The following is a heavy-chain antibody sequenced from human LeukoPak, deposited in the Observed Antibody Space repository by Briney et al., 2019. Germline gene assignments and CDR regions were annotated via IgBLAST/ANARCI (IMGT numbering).Heavy chain of an antibody. CDR3: ARDEGLPTNWYFDP. CDR2: IKEDGSDK. D-gene: IGHD7-27*01. CDR1: GFSFSSYW. J-gene: IGHJ5*02. V-gene: IGHV3-7*01. Sequence: QTGGSLRLSCAASGFSFSSYWMSWVRQAPGKGLEWVANIKEDGSDKHYVDSVKGRFTISRDNAKNSLYLQMKSLRAEDTAVYYRARDEGLPTNWYFDPWGQGTLVTVSS.